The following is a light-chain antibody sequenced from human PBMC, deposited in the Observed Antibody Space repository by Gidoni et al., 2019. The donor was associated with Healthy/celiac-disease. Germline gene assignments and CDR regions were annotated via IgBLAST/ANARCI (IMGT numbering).Light chain of an antibody. J-gene: IGLJ3*02. CDR3: NSRDSSGNHPHWV. CDR2: GKN. Sequence: SSELTQDPAVSVALVQTVRITCQGDSLRSYYASWYQQKPGQAPVLVIYGKNNRPSGIPDRFSGSSSGNTASLTITGAQAEDEADYYCNSRDSSGNHPHWVFGGGTKLTVL. CDR1: SLRSYY. V-gene: IGLV3-19*01.